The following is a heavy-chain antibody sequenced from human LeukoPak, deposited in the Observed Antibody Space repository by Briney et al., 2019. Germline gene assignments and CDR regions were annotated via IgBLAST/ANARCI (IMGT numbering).Heavy chain of an antibody. CDR3: ARARDAFDI. V-gene: IGHV3-53*01. Sequence: PGGSLRLSCAASGFTFGNCWMNWVRQTPGKGLEWVSVIYSGGSTYYADSVKGRFTISRDNSKNTLYLQMNSLRAEDTAVYYCARARDAFDIWGQGTMVTVSS. J-gene: IGHJ3*02. CDR1: GFTFGNCW. CDR2: IYSGGST.